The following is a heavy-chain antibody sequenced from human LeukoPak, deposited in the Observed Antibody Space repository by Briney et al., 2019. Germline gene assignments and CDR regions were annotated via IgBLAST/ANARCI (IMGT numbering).Heavy chain of an antibody. Sequence: GESLKISCKGSGYSFTTYWIAWVRQMPGKGLEWMGIIYPADSDTRYSPSFQGQVTISADKSISTAYLQWSSLKASDTAIYYCARPRYQGWFDPWGQGTLVTVSS. J-gene: IGHJ5*02. CDR1: GYSFTTYW. CDR3: ARPRYQGWFDP. CDR2: IYPADSDT. V-gene: IGHV5-51*01. D-gene: IGHD2-15*01.